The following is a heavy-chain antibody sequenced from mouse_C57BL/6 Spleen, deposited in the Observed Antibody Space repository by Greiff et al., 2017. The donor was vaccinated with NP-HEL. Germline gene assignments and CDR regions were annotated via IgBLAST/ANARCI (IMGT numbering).Heavy chain of an antibody. CDR2: INPNNGGT. Sequence: EVQLQQSGPELVKPGASVKMSCKASGYTFTDYNMHWVKQSHGKSLEWIGYINPNNGGTSYNQKFKGKATLTVNKSSSTAYMELRSLTSEDSAVYYCARGAVLLPHWYFDVWGTGTTVTVSS. J-gene: IGHJ1*03. CDR3: ARGAVLLPHWYFDV. D-gene: IGHD1-1*01. V-gene: IGHV1-22*01. CDR1: GYTFTDYN.